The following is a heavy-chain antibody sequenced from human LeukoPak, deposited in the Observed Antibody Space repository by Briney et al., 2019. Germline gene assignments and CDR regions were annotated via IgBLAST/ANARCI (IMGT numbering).Heavy chain of an antibody. Sequence: GGSVKVSCKASGYTFTSYDMNWVRQAPGKGLEGMGWMNANSGNKGYAQKFQGRVTMTTNTSISTAYMELSSLRSEDTAVYYCARGAHSGSYKMDYWGQGTLVTVSS. J-gene: IGHJ4*02. V-gene: IGHV1-8*01. D-gene: IGHD1-26*01. CDR1: GYTFTSYD. CDR2: MNANSGNK. CDR3: ARGAHSGSYKMDY.